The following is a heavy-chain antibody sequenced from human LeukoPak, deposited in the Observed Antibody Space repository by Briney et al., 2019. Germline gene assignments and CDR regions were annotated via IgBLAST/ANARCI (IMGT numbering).Heavy chain of an antibody. CDR3: ARGATWWAFDY. J-gene: IGHJ4*02. V-gene: IGHV3-7*01. CDR1: GSPVLTYG. CDR2: IREDGSHE. D-gene: IGHD2-8*02. Sequence: GGSLRLSLAAAGSPVLTYGMGSVRQAPGKGLEWVAYIREDGSHENYVDSVKGRFTISRDNAKNSRSLPLNSLRAEETAVLLCARGATWWAFDYWGQGTLVTVSS.